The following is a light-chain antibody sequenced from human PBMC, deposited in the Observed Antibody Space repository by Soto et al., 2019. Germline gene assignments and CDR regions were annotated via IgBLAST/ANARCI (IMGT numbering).Light chain of an antibody. CDR3: GSWDSSLSAYV. Sequence: APGQKVTISCSGSSSNIGGNSVSWYQQLPGTAPKLLIYDDNKRPSGIPDRFSGSKSGTSATLGITGFQTGDEADYYCGSWDSSLSAYVFGTGTKVTVL. CDR1: SSNIGGNS. CDR2: DDN. J-gene: IGLJ1*01. V-gene: IGLV1-51*01.